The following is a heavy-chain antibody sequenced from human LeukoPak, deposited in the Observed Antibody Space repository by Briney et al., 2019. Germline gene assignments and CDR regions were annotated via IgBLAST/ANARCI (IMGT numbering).Heavy chain of an antibody. CDR1: GGPISSYY. CDR3: ARMAVPPDGCCEP. D-gene: IGHD4-17*01. J-gene: IGHJ5*02. Sequence: SETLSLTCTVWGGPISSYYWIWIRQPAGKGLEWIGRIYSSGSTNYNPSLKSRITMSVDNSKNQFSLKVNSVTAADTAVFYCARMAVPPDGCCEPWGQGTLVTVSS. CDR2: IYSSGST. V-gene: IGHV4-4*07.